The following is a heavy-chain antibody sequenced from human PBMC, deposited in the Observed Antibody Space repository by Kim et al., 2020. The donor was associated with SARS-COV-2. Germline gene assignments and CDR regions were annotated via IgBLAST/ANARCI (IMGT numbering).Heavy chain of an antibody. V-gene: IGHV1-18*01. J-gene: IGHJ5*02. Sequence: ASVKVSCKASGYTFTSYGISWVRQAPGQGLEWMGWISAYNGNTNYAQKLQGRVTMTTDTSTSTAYMELRSLRSDDTAVYYCARSPRSIAAAGTRGENNWFDPWGQGTLVTVSS. D-gene: IGHD6-13*01. CDR1: GYTFTSYG. CDR3: ARSPRSIAAAGTRGENNWFDP. CDR2: ISAYNGNT.